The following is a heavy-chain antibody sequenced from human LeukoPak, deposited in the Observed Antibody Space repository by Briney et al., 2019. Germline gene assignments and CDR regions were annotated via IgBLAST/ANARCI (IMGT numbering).Heavy chain of an antibody. J-gene: IGHJ2*01. Sequence: SETLSLTCTVSGGSISSYYWSWIRQPPGKGLEWIGYIYYSGSTNYNPSLKSRVTISVDTSKNQFSLKLSSVTAADTAVYYCARSPRETIFGVVIIDWYFDLWGRGTLVTVSS. V-gene: IGHV4-59*01. D-gene: IGHD3-3*01. CDR3: ARSPRETIFGVVIIDWYFDL. CDR1: GGSISSYY. CDR2: IYYSGST.